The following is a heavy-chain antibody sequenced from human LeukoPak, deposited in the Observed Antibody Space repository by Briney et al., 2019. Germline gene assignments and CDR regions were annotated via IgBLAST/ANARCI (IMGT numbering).Heavy chain of an antibody. D-gene: IGHD3-22*01. CDR1: GGSISSYY. CDR3: ARPGESGYYHTNWFDP. J-gene: IGHJ5*02. Sequence: PAETLSLTCTVSGGSISSYYWSWIRQPPGKGLEGIWYIYYSGSTNYNPSLKTRGTISRDTSKNQFSLKLSPVPAADTAVYYCARPGESGYYHTNWFDPWGQGPLVTVPS. V-gene: IGHV4-59*01. CDR2: IYYSGST.